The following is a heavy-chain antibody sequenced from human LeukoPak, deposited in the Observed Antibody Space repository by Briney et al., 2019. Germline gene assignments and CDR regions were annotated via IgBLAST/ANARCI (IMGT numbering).Heavy chain of an antibody. D-gene: IGHD4-11*01. V-gene: IGHV4-59*01. J-gene: IGHJ5*02. Sequence: SETLSLTCTVSGGSISSYYWSWIRQPPGKGLEWIGYIYYSGSTKYNPSLKSRVTISVGTSKNQFSLKLSSVTAADTAVYYCARYRGKTTVSSLDWFDPWGQGTLVTVSS. CDR1: GGSISSYY. CDR2: IYYSGST. CDR3: ARYRGKTTVSSLDWFDP.